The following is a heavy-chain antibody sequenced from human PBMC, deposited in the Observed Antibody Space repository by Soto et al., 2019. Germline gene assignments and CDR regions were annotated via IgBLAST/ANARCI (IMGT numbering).Heavy chain of an antibody. Sequence: GGSLRLSCAASGFTFSSYEMNWVRQAPGKGLEWVSYISSSGSTIYYADSVKGRFTISRDNAKNSLYLQMNSLRAEDTAVYYCASQVGESWAYYYYGMDVWGQGTTVTVSS. V-gene: IGHV3-48*03. CDR2: ISSSGSTI. D-gene: IGHD6-13*01. CDR3: ASQVGESWAYYYYGMDV. J-gene: IGHJ6*02. CDR1: GFTFSSYE.